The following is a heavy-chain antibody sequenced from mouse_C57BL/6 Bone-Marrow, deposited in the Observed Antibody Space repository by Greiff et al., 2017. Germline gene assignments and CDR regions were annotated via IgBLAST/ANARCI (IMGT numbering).Heavy chain of an antibody. CDR3: ARITYGSSHAWFAY. D-gene: IGHD1-1*01. CDR2: SWWDDDK. J-gene: IGHJ3*01. V-gene: IGHV8-8*01. CDR1: GFSLRTFGMG. Sequence: QVTLKESGPGILQPSQTLNLTCSFSGFSLRTFGMGVGWIRQPSGKGLEWLAHSWWDDDKYYNPALKSRLTISKDTSKNQVFLKNANVDTADTATYYCARITYGSSHAWFAYWGQGTLVTVSA.